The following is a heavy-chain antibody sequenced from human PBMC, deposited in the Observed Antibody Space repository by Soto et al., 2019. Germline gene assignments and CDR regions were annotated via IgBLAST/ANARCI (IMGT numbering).Heavy chain of an antibody. CDR2: ISPYNGNT. V-gene: IGHV1-18*01. CDR1: GYTFTSYG. D-gene: IGHD1-7*01. Sequence: QVQLVQSGAEVKKPGASVKVSCKASGYTFTSYGISWVRQAPGQGLEWMGRISPYNGNTNYAQKLQGRVTMTTDTSTSTAYMELWSLRSDDTAVYYCARDRGYNWNYGWFDPWGQGTRVTVSS. CDR3: ARDRGYNWNYGWFDP. J-gene: IGHJ5*02.